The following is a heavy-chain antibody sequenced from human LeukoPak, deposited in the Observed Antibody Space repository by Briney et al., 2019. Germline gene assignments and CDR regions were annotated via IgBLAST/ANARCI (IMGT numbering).Heavy chain of an antibody. CDR1: GFTFSSYS. J-gene: IGHJ2*01. Sequence: GGSLRLSCAASGFTFSSYSMNWVRQAPGKGLEWVSSISSSSSYIYYADSVKGRFTISRDNAKNSLYLQMNSLRAKDTAVYYCARDPAGPYYWYFDLWGRGTLVTVSS. D-gene: IGHD6-19*01. V-gene: IGHV3-21*01. CDR3: ARDPAGPYYWYFDL. CDR2: ISSSSSYI.